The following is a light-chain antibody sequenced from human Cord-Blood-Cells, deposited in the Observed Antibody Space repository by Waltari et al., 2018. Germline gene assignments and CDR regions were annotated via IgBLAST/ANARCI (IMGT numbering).Light chain of an antibody. V-gene: IGKV1-5*01. CDR2: DAS. Sequence: DIQMTQSPSTPSASVGDRVTITCRASQSISRGLAWYQQKPGKAPKLLIYDASSLESGVPSRFSGSGSGTEFTLTISSLQPDDFATYYCQQYNSYSLTFGGGTKVEIK. CDR3: QQYNSYSLT. CDR1: QSISRG. J-gene: IGKJ4*01.